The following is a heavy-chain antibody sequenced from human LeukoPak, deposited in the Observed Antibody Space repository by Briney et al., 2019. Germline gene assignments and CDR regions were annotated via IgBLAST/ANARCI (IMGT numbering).Heavy chain of an antibody. J-gene: IGHJ4*02. V-gene: IGHV4-59*12. CDR3: AREIYYRSYSFDY. CDR1: GGSISSYY. D-gene: IGHD3-10*01. CDR2: IYYSGST. Sequence: PSETLSLTCTVSGGSISSYYWSWIRQPPGKGLEWIGYIYYSGSTNYNPSLKSRVTISVDTSKNQFSLKLSSVTAADTAVYYCAREIYYRSYSFDYWGQGTLVTVSS.